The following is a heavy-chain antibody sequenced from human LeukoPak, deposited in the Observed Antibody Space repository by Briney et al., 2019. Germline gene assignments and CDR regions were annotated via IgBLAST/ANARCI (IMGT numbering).Heavy chain of an antibody. CDR1: GFTFSTYG. Sequence: GRSLRLSCAASGFTFSTYGMHWVRQAPGKGLEWVAVIWYDGSNKYYADSVKGRFTISRDNSKKTLYLQMNSLRAEDTAVYYCAKAPSGTPYQFDYWGQGTLVTVSS. D-gene: IGHD3-10*01. CDR2: IWYDGSNK. V-gene: IGHV3-33*06. J-gene: IGHJ4*02. CDR3: AKAPSGTPYQFDY.